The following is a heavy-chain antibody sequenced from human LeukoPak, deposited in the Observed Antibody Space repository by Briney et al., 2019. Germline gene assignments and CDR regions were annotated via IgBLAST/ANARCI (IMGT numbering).Heavy chain of an antibody. V-gene: IGHV4-61*02. J-gene: IGHJ6*03. CDR1: GGSISSGSCY. Sequence: PSETLSLTCTVSGGSISSGSCYWSWIRQPAGKGLEWIGRIYTSGSTNYNPSLKSRVTISVDTSKNQFSLKLSSVTAADTAVYYCARVAALYYYYYMDVWGKGTTVTVSS. CDR3: ARVAALYYYYYMDV. CDR2: IYTSGST. D-gene: IGHD2-15*01.